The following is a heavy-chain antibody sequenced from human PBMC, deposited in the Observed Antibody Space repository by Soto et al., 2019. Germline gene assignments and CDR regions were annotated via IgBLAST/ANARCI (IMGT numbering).Heavy chain of an antibody. Sequence: GGSLRLSCAASGFTFSNAWMNWVRQAPGKGLEWVGRIKSKTDGGTTDYAAPVKGRFTISRVNSENTIFLQIHSLRVEDSAVYFCVKASDGAWPYYFDSWGQGTLVTVS. CDR1: GFTFSNAW. V-gene: IGHV3-15*07. CDR2: IKSKTDGGTT. J-gene: IGHJ4*02. D-gene: IGHD5-12*01. CDR3: VKASDGAWPYYFDS.